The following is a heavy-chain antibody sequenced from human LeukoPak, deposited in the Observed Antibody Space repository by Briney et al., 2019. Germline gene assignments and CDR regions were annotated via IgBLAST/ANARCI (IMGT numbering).Heavy chain of an antibody. V-gene: IGHV4-38-2*02. J-gene: IGHJ5*02. CDR3: TRDAEISGYTWYNWFDP. D-gene: IGHD3-22*01. Sequence: SETLSLTCTVSGYSISSGYYWGWIRQPPGKGLEWIGSIYHSGSTYYNPSLESRVTISVDTSKSQFSLQLSSVTAADTAVYYCTRDAEISGYTWYNWFDPWGQGILVTVSS. CDR2: IYHSGST. CDR1: GYSISSGYY.